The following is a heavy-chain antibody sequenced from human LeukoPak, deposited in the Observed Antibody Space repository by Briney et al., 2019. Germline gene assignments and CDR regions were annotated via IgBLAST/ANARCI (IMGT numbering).Heavy chain of an antibody. J-gene: IGHJ5*02. CDR3: ARASYCGGDCPNWFDP. D-gene: IGHD2-21*02. CDR2: IYHSGST. Sequence: SETLSLTCAVSGGSISSSNWWSWVRQPPGKGLEWIGEIYHSGSTNYNPSLKSRVTISVDKSKNQFSLKLSSVTAADTAVYYCARASYCGGDCPNWFDPWGQGTLVTVSS. V-gene: IGHV4-4*02. CDR1: GGSISSSNW.